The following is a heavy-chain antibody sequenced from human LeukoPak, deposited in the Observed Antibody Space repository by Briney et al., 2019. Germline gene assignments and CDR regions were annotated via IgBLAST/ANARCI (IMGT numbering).Heavy chain of an antibody. Sequence: GGSLRLSCAASGFTFSSYWMSWVRQAPGKGLEWVANIKQDGSEKYYVDSVKGRFTISRDNAKNSLYLQMNSLRAEDTAVYYCARDIIERDENWFDPWGQGTLVTVSS. V-gene: IGHV3-7*01. D-gene: IGHD3-10*01. J-gene: IGHJ5*02. CDR2: IKQDGSEK. CDR1: GFTFSSYW. CDR3: ARDIIERDENWFDP.